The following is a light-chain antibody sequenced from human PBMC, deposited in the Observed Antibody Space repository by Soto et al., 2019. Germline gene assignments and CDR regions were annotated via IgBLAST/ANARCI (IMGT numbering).Light chain of an antibody. CDR1: QSVRNDY. CDR3: QQYGSLPET. J-gene: IGKJ1*01. Sequence: EVVLTQFPGTLPVSLGERATLSCRASQSVRNDYLAWYQQKRGQAPRLLIHGASTRATGIPDRFSGSGSGTDFILPISRVEPGDVAMYFCQQYGSLPETFGQGTKVEIK. CDR2: GAS. V-gene: IGKV3-20*01.